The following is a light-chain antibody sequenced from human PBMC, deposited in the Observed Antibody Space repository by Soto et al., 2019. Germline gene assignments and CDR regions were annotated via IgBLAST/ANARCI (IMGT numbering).Light chain of an antibody. CDR2: GAS. CDR3: QQHDQGWT. Sequence: EMVMTQSPATLSVSLGERATLSCRASQSVRTKLVWYQQKTGQAPRLLIYGASTRATGIPARFSGSGYGTEFILTISNLQSEDFAVYYCQQHDQGWTFGQGTKVEIK. J-gene: IGKJ1*01. CDR1: QSVRTK. V-gene: IGKV3-15*01.